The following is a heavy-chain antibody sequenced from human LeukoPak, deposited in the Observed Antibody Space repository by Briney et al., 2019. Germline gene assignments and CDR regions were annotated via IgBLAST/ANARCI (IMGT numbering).Heavy chain of an antibody. V-gene: IGHV4-59*11. J-gene: IGHJ4*02. Sequence: SETLSLTCTVSGGSISSHYWSWIRQPPGKGLEWIGYIYYSGSTNYNPSLKSRVTISVDTSKNQFSLKLSSVTAADTAVYYCARVAGGVVANWGQGTLVTVSS. D-gene: IGHD2-8*02. CDR2: IYYSGST. CDR3: ARVAGGVVAN. CDR1: GGSISSHY.